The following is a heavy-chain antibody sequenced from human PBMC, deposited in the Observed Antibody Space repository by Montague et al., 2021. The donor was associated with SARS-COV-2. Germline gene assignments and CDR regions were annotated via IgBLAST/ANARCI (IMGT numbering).Heavy chain of an antibody. J-gene: IGHJ6*02. Sequence: SETLSLTCAVYGGSFSGYYWIWIRQSPRKGLEWIGEINHSGSANYNPSLKSRVTISVDTSKNQFSLKLSSVTAADTAVYYCACGEITTRGLIYYYGMDIWGQGTTVTVSS. CDR1: GGSFSGYY. D-gene: IGHD4-11*01. CDR3: ACGEITTRGLIYYYGMDI. CDR2: INHSGSA. V-gene: IGHV4-34*01.